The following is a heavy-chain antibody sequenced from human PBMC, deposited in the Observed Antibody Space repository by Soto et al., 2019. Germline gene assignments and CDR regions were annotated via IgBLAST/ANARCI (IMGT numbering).Heavy chain of an antibody. CDR3: ARDWDYGDDVQYNWCDP. J-gene: IGHJ5*02. D-gene: IGHD4-17*01. V-gene: IGHV3-48*01. CDR1: GFTFSSYS. Sequence: EVQLVESGGGLVQPGGSLRLSCAASGFTFSSYSMNWVRQAPGKGLEWVSYISSSSSTIYYADSVKGRFTISRDNAKNSLYLQVNSPGAEDTAVYYCARDWDYGDDVQYNWCDPWGQGSLVTVSS. CDR2: ISSSSSTI.